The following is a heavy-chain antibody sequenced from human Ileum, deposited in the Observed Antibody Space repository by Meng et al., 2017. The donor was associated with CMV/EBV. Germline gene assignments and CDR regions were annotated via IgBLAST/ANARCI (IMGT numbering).Heavy chain of an antibody. CDR1: GFNFDLSA. CDR2: ISGSSDFI. CDR3: ARRYYDDSNGYPALGY. V-gene: IGHV3-9*01. D-gene: IGHD3-22*01. J-gene: IGHJ4*02. Sequence: SLKISCAAAGFNFDLSAMHWVRQSPGKGLEWVSGISGSSDFIAYGESVKGRFTISRDNAKNSLYLQMNSLRVEDTAVYYCARRYYDDSNGYPALGYWGQGTLVTVSS.